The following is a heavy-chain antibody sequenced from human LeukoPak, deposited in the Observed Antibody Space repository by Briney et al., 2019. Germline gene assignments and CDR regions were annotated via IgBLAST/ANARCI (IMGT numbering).Heavy chain of an antibody. D-gene: IGHD2-15*01. CDR2: INHSGST. V-gene: IGHV4-34*01. CDR1: GGSFSRYV. J-gene: IGHJ6*03. Sequence: SETLSLTCGVYGGSFSRYVWSWIRQPPGKGLEWIGEINHSGSTDYNPPLKSRVTISVDTSKNQFSLNLRSVTAADTAVYYCASHCNGGSCYSDYYYYMDVWGKGTTVTVSS. CDR3: ASHCNGGSCYSDYYYYMDV.